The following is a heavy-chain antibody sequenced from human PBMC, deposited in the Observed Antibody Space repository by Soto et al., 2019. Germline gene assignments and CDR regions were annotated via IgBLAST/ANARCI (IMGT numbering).Heavy chain of an antibody. CDR2: IYHSGST. Sequence: PSETLSLTCAVSGGSISSSNWWSWVRQPPGKGLEWIGEIYHSGSTNYNPSLKSRVTISVDKSKNQFSLKLSSVTAADTAVYYCARYYDFWSGSGPYYYYGMDVWGQGTTVTVSS. J-gene: IGHJ6*02. D-gene: IGHD3-3*01. CDR1: GGSISSSNW. CDR3: ARYYDFWSGSGPYYYYGMDV. V-gene: IGHV4-4*02.